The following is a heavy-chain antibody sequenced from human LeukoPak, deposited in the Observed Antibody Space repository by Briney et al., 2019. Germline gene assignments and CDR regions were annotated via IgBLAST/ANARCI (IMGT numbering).Heavy chain of an antibody. V-gene: IGHV3-11*01. J-gene: IGHJ4*02. CDR1: GFTFNDYY. CDR2: ISSSGSTI. CDR3: ARDSGSYCIDY. Sequence: GGSLRLSCAASGFTFNDYYMSWIRQAPGKRLEWVSYISSSGSTIDYADSVKGRLTISSDNAKNSLYLQMNSVRAEDTAMYYGARDSGSYCIDYWGQGTLVTVSS. D-gene: IGHD1-26*01.